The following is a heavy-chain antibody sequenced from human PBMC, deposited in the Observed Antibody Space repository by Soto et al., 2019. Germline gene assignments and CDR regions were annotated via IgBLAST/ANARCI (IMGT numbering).Heavy chain of an antibody. Sequence: QGHLLQSGPEMKKPGSSVIVSCKASGGTFNTYTFSWVRRAPGQGLEWMGSIIPIFGTANYAPRFQGRLSITADQSATTTYMELTSLTSEDTAFYYCGRIPRYSFPTSDPLDNWGQGTLVTVSS. CDR1: GGTFNTYT. V-gene: IGHV1-69*08. J-gene: IGHJ4*02. CDR3: GRIPRYSFPTSDPLDN. CDR2: IIPIFGTA. D-gene: IGHD5-18*01.